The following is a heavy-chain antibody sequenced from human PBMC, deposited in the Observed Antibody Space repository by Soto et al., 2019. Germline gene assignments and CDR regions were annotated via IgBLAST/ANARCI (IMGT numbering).Heavy chain of an antibody. D-gene: IGHD3-9*01. CDR2: ISYDGSNK. V-gene: IGHV3-30*18. CDR3: AKGYYDILTGPFDY. CDR1: GFTFSSYG. J-gene: IGHJ4*02. Sequence: PGGSLRLSCAASGFTFSSYGMHWVRQAPGKGLEWVAVISYDGSNKYYADSVKGRFTISRDNSKNTLYLQMNSLRAEDTAVYYCAKGYYDILTGPFDYWGQGTLVTVSS.